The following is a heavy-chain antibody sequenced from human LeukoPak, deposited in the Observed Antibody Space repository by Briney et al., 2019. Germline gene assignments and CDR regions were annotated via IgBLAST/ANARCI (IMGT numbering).Heavy chain of an antibody. J-gene: IGHJ4*02. CDR1: GGSISSGGYS. D-gene: IGHD3-22*01. CDR3: ARGAHSSGYSR. Sequence: PSETLSLTCAVSGGSISSGGYSWSWIRQPPGKGLEWIGYIYHSGSTYYNPSLKSRVTISVDRSKNQFSLKLSPVTAADTAVYYCARGAHSSGYSRWGQGTLVTVSS. V-gene: IGHV4-30-2*01. CDR2: IYHSGST.